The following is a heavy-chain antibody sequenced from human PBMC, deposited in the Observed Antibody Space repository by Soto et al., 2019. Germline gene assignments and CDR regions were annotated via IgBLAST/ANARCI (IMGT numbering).Heavy chain of an antibody. V-gene: IGHV4-39*01. J-gene: IGHJ4*02. D-gene: IGHD3-10*01. Sequence: SETLSLTCTVSGGSISGYYWTWIRQPPGKGLEWVGSLFYGGTTGYNPSLKSRLTMSLDTSKNHFSLKLRSVTAADTAVYYCARHRGPAPVYWGQGTLVTVSS. CDR2: LFYGGTT. CDR3: ARHRGPAPVY. CDR1: GGSISGYY.